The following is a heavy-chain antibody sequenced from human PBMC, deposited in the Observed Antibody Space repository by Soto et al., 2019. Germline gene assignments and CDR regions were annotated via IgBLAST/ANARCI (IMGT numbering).Heavy chain of an antibody. Sequence: QVQLVQSGAEVKKPGASMKVSCKASGYTFTGQYIPWVRQAPGQGLEWMGWINPNSGGTNYAQKFQGWVTMTRDTSISTAYMELSRLRSDDTAVYYCARGYCSSTSCHFDYWGQGTLVTVSS. CDR2: INPNSGGT. CDR3: ARGYCSSTSCHFDY. J-gene: IGHJ4*02. CDR1: GYTFTGQY. D-gene: IGHD2-2*01. V-gene: IGHV1-2*04.